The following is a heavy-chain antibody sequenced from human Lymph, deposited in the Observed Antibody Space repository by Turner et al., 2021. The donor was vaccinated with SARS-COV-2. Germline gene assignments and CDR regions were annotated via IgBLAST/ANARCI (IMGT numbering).Heavy chain of an antibody. D-gene: IGHD6-6*01. J-gene: IGHJ6*02. CDR2: ISYDGLNK. Sequence: QVQLVESGGGVVQPGRSLRLSCAASGFTFSSYAMYWVRRAPGKGLEWVAVISYDGLNKYYADSVKGRLTISRDNSKNTLYLQMNSLRAEDTAVYYCARDFEQLVQFDYYGMDVWGQGTTVTVSS. CDR1: GFTFSSYA. CDR3: ARDFEQLVQFDYYGMDV. V-gene: IGHV3-30-3*01.